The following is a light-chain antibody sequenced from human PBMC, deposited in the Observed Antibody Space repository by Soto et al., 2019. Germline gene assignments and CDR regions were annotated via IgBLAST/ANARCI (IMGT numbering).Light chain of an antibody. CDR1: QSVSSN. Sequence: IVMTQSPATLSSSPGDSATLSCRGSQSVSSNLAWYQQKPRQAPRLLIYGAYTRATGIPARFSGSGSGTEFTLTISSLQSEDFAVYYCQQYNNWPPWTFGQGTKVDIK. CDR3: QQYNNWPPWT. J-gene: IGKJ1*01. CDR2: GAY. V-gene: IGKV3-15*01.